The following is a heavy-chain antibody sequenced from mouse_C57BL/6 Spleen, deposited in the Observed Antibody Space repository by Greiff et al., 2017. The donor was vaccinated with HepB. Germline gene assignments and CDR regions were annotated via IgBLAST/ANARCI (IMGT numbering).Heavy chain of an antibody. V-gene: IGHV1-55*01. D-gene: IGHD1-1*01. CDR3: ASVTVVDGAMDY. J-gene: IGHJ4*01. CDR1: GYTFTSYW. CDR2: IYPGSGST. Sequence: QVQLKQPGAELVKPGASVKMSCKASGYTFTSYWITWVKQRPGQGLEWIGDIYPGSGSTNYNEKFKSKATLTVDTSSSTAYMQLSSLTSEDSAVYYCASVTVVDGAMDYWGQGTSVTVSS.